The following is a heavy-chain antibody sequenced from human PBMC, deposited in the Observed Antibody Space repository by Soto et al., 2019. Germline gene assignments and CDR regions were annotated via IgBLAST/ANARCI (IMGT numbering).Heavy chain of an antibody. D-gene: IGHD5-18*01. J-gene: IGHJ4*02. V-gene: IGHV4-39*07. Sequence: PSETLSLTCTVSGGSISSGGYYWSWVRQPPGKGLEWIGEVYHSGSTNYNPSFKSRVAMSVDKSKNQFSLKLNSVTAADTAPYYFARTDTGEPGFDSWGQGALVPFSS. CDR3: ARTDTGEPGFDS. CDR2: VYHSGST. CDR1: GGSISSGGYY.